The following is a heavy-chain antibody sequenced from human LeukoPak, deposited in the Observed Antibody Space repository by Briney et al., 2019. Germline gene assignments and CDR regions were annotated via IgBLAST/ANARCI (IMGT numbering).Heavy chain of an antibody. D-gene: IGHD3-3*01. CDR1: GGSFSGYY. CDR3: ARGLYDFWSGYPTGAFDI. CDR2: INHSGST. V-gene: IGHV4-34*01. J-gene: IGHJ3*02. Sequence: SETLSLTCAVYGGSFSGYYWSWIRRPPGKGLEWIGEINHSGSTNYNPSLKSRVTLSVDTSKNQFSLKLSSVTAADTAVYYCARGLYDFWSGYPTGAFDIWGQGTMVTVSS.